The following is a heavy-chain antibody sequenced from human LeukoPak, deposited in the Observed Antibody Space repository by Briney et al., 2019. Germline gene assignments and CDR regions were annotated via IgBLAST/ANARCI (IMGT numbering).Heavy chain of an antibody. V-gene: IGHV4-34*01. CDR2: INHSGST. CDR1: GGSFSGYY. J-gene: IGHJ4*02. CDR3: ARARPRYRDY. D-gene: IGHD1-26*01. Sequence: SETLSLTCAVYGGSFSGYYWSWIRQSPGKGLEWIGEINHSGSTNYNPSLKSRVTISVDTSKNQFSLKLSSVTAADTAVYYCARARPRYRDYWGQGTLVTVSS.